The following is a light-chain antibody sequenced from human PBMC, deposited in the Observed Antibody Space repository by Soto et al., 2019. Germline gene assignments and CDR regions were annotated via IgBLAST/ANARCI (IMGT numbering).Light chain of an antibody. CDR1: QSISSY. CDR2: DAS. V-gene: IGKV3-11*01. J-gene: IGKJ5*01. Sequence: EIVLTQSPATLYLSPGERAPLSCRASQSISSYLDWYQQKRGQAPRLLIYDASKMATGIPDRFSGSGSGTDFTLTISSLEPEDFAVYYCRQRGNLSITFGQGTRLEIK. CDR3: RQRGNLSIT.